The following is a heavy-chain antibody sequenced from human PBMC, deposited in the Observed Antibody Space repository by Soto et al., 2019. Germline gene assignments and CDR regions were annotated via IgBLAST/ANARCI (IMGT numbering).Heavy chain of an antibody. J-gene: IGHJ6*02. Sequence: KPSETLSLTCTASGGSISSGGYYWSWIRQHPGKGLEWIGYIYYSGSTYYNPSLKSRVTISVDTSKNQFSLRLSSVTAADTAVYYCARGGVVVPAAPNDYYYYGMDVWGQGTTVTVS. D-gene: IGHD2-2*01. CDR1: GGSISSGGYY. V-gene: IGHV4-31*02. CDR2: IYYSGST. CDR3: ARGGVVVPAAPNDYYYYGMDV.